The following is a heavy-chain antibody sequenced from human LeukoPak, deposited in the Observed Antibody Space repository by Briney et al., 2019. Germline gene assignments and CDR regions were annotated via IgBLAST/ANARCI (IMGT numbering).Heavy chain of an antibody. Sequence: PGGSLRLSCAASGFTFSSYAMHWVRQAPGKGLEWVAVISYDGSNKYYADSVKGRFTIPRDNSKNTLYLQMNSLRAEDTAVYYCARDVTVTTFDYWGQGTLVTVSS. V-gene: IGHV3-30*04. CDR1: GFTFSSYA. D-gene: IGHD4-17*01. CDR3: ARDVTVTTFDY. J-gene: IGHJ4*02. CDR2: ISYDGSNK.